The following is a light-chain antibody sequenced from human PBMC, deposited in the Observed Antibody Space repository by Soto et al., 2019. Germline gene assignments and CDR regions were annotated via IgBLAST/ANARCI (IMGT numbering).Light chain of an antibody. CDR3: QQRGNWPPT. Sequence: EIVLTQSPATLSLSPGERATLSCRASQSISSYLAWYQQKPGQAPRLLIYDASNRATGIPARFSGGATGTDFTLTISSLEPEDFAVYYCQQRGNWPPTFGGGTKVQIK. J-gene: IGKJ4*01. V-gene: IGKV3-11*01. CDR2: DAS. CDR1: QSISSY.